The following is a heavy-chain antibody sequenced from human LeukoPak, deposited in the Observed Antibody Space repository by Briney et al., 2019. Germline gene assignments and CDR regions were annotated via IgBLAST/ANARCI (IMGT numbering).Heavy chain of an antibody. J-gene: IGHJ4*02. Sequence: GRSLRLSCAASGFTFSSYAMSWVRQAPGKGLEWVSAISGSGGSTYYADSVKGRFTISRDNSKNTLYLQMNSLRAEDTAVYYCAKAFNYYGSGSYPVGYWGQGTLVTVSS. CDR3: AKAFNYYGSGSYPVGY. D-gene: IGHD3-10*01. CDR1: GFTFSSYA. CDR2: ISGSGGST. V-gene: IGHV3-23*01.